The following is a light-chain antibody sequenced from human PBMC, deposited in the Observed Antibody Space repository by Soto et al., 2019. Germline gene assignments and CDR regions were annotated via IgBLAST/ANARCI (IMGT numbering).Light chain of an antibody. CDR1: SSDVGAYNS. V-gene: IGLV2-14*03. CDR2: DVS. CDR3: SSSTTSTTRV. Sequence: QLVLTQPASVSGSPGQSITLSCTGTSSDVGAYNSVSWYQQHPGKAPKLIIYDVSTRPSGVSNRFSGSKSGNTASLTISGLQAEDEADYYCSSSTTSTTRVFGTGTKVTVL. J-gene: IGLJ1*01.